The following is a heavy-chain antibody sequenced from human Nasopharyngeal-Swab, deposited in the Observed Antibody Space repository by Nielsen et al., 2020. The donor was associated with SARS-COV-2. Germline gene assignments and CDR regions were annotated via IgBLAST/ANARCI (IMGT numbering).Heavy chain of an antibody. J-gene: IGHJ4*02. D-gene: IGHD5-24*01. CDR3: AREMASFDT. V-gene: IGHV4-59*01. CDR1: GGTIGIYY. CDR2: IYYSGST. Sequence: GSLRLSCTVSGGTIGIYYWSWIRQPAGKGLEWIGYIYYSGSTNYNPSLKSRVTISVDTSRNQFSLKLTSVTAADTAVYYCAREMASFDTWGQGTLVTVSS.